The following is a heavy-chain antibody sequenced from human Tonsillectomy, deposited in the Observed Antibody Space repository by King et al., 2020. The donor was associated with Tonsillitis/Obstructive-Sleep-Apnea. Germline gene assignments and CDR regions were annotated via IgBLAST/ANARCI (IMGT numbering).Heavy chain of an antibody. V-gene: IGHV4-34*01. Sequence: QVQLPQWGAGLLKPSETLSLTCAVYGGSFSGYYWSWIRQPPGKGLEWIGEINHSGSTNYNPSLKSRVTISVDTSKNQFSLKLSSVTAADTAVYYCARSYLSSPLYNWFDPWGQGTLVTVSS. CDR1: GGSFSGYY. D-gene: IGHD6-6*01. J-gene: IGHJ5*02. CDR3: ARSYLSSPLYNWFDP. CDR2: INHSGST.